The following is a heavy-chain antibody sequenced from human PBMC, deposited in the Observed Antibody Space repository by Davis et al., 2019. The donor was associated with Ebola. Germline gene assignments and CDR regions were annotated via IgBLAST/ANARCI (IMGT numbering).Heavy chain of an antibody. J-gene: IGHJ4*02. CDR3: ARVRAPYYFDY. CDR1: GFTFSNYA. V-gene: IGHV3-23*01. Sequence: GESLKISCAASGFTFSNYAMTWVRQAPGKGLEWVSSISKSGATTYYADSFKGRFTISRDNSRNTVYLQMNSLRAEDTAVYYCARVRAPYYFDYWGQGTLVTVSS. CDR2: ISKSGATT.